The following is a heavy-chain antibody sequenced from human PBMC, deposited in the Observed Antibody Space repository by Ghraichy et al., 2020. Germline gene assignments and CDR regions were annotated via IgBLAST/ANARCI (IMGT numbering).Heavy chain of an antibody. CDR3: ARDGLLENLSDYVWITPMGY. CDR2: IKQDGVTK. Sequence: GGSLRLSCAASGFTFSSYWMSWVRQAPGKGLEWVANIKQDGVTKYYVDSVKGRFTISRDNAKNSLYLQMNSLRAEDTAVYYCARDGLLENLSDYVWITPMGYWGQGTLVTVSS. V-gene: IGHV3-7*03. D-gene: IGHD3-16*01. CDR1: GFTFSSYW. J-gene: IGHJ4*02.